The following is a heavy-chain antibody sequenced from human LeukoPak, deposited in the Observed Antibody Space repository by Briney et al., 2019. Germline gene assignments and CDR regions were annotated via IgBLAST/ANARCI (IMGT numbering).Heavy chain of an antibody. CDR3: ARDSVMVRGVITPFDY. J-gene: IGHJ4*02. Sequence: GGSLRLSCAASGFTFSSYSMNWVRQAPGKGLEWVSSISSSSSYIYYADSVKGRFTISRDNAKNPLYLQMNSLRAEDTAVYYCARDSVMVRGVITPFDYWGQGTLVTVSS. D-gene: IGHD3-10*01. CDR2: ISSSSSYI. CDR1: GFTFSSYS. V-gene: IGHV3-21*01.